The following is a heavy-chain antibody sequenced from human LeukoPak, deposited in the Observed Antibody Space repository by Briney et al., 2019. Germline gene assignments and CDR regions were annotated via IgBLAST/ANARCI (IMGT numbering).Heavy chain of an antibody. CDR3: AREGGGFVGYQLQVYYFDY. Sequence: GGSLRLSCAASGFTFSTYSLSWVRQAPGKGLEWVASINNSGKYIYYADSVKGRFTISRDDAKNSLYLQMSSLRAGDTAVYYCAREGGGFVGYQLQVYYFDYWGQGTLVTVSS. J-gene: IGHJ4*02. D-gene: IGHD2-2*01. CDR1: GFTFSTYS. CDR2: INNSGKYI. V-gene: IGHV3-21*01.